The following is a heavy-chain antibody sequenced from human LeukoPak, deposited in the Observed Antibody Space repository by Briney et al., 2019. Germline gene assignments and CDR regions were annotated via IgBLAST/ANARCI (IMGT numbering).Heavy chain of an antibody. V-gene: IGHV1-2*02. CDR3: ARAAMGDYGDYVLDY. Sequence: ASVKVSCKASGYTFTGYYMHWVRQAPGQGPEWMGWINPNSGGTNYAQKFQGRVTMTRDTSISTAYMELSRLRSDDTAVYYCARAAMGDYGDYVLDYWGQGTLVTVSS. D-gene: IGHD4-17*01. J-gene: IGHJ4*02. CDR2: INPNSGGT. CDR1: GYTFTGYY.